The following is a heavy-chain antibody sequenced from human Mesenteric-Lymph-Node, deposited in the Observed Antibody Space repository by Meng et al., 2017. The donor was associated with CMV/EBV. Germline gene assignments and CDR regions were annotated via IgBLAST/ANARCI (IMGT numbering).Heavy chain of an antibody. CDR2: IYYSGST. J-gene: IGHJ6*02. CDR3: ARDQGTRGAVDV. V-gene: IGHV4-59*12. D-gene: IGHD4/OR15-4a*01. Sequence: SETLSLTCTVSGGSISSYYWSWIRQPPGKGLEWIGYIYYSGSTNYNPSLKSRVTISVDTSKNQFSLKLSSVTAADTAVYYCARDQGTRGAVDVWGQGTTVTVSS. CDR1: GGSISSYY.